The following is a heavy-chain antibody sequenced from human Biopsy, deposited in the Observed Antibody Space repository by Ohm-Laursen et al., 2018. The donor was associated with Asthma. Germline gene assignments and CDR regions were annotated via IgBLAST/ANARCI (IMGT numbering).Heavy chain of an antibody. Sequence: SLRLSCTASGFTFDNYTMHWVRQAPGKGLEWVTIISYDGRNTYYADSVEGRFTISRDNSRNTLFLQLSSLRPEDTAVYYCARGGLHYYEYYGMDVWGQGTTVTVSS. CDR3: ARGGLHYYEYYGMDV. D-gene: IGHD2-21*02. CDR2: ISYDGRNT. V-gene: IGHV3-30*04. CDR1: GFTFDNYT. J-gene: IGHJ6*02.